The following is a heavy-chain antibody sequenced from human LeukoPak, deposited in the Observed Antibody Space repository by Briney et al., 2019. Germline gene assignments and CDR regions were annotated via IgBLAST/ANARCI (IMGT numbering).Heavy chain of an antibody. Sequence: SVKVSCKASGGTFNSYAISWVRQAPGQGLEWMGGIIPIFGTANYAQKFQGRVTITADESTSTAYMELSSLRSDDTAAYYCAGLTGTRYGMDVWGQGTTVTVSS. J-gene: IGHJ6*02. CDR3: AGLTGTRYGMDV. V-gene: IGHV1-69*13. CDR1: GGTFNSYA. CDR2: IIPIFGTA. D-gene: IGHD1-20*01.